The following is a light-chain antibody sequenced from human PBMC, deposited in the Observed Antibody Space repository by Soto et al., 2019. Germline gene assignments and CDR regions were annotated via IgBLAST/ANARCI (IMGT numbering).Light chain of an antibody. V-gene: IGKV3-20*01. CDR2: GAS. CDR1: QSVSSSY. J-gene: IGKJ2*01. Sequence: EIVLTQSPGTLSLSPGERATLSCRASQSVSSSYLAWYQHKPGQAPRLLIYGASSRATGIPDGFSGSGSGTDVTLTISSLEPEDFAVYYCQQYGSSPHTFGQGTKLEIK. CDR3: QQYGSSPHT.